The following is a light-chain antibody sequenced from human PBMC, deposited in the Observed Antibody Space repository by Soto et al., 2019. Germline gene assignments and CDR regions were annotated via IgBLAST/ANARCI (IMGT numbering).Light chain of an antibody. Sequence: PMTPSPSSLSASVGDRVTITCRASQSISTYLNWYRQRPGKAPKLLIYAASTLQSGVPSRFSGSGSGTDFTLTISSLQPEDFATYYCQQSYSTPITFGQGTRLEV. CDR2: AAS. CDR1: QSISTY. CDR3: QQSYSTPIT. J-gene: IGKJ5*01. V-gene: IGKV1-39*01.